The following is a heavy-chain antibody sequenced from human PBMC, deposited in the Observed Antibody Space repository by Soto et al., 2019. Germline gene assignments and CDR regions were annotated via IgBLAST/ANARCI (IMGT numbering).Heavy chain of an antibody. CDR2: IYYSGST. CDR1: GGSISSSSYY. J-gene: IGHJ6*03. CDR3: ARQKYSSSWVTYYMDV. D-gene: IGHD6-13*01. Sequence: PSETLSLTCTVSGGSISSSSYYWVWIRQPPGKGLEWIGSIYYSGSTYYNPSLKSRVTISVDTSKNQFSLKLSSVTAADTAVYYCARQKYSSSWVTYYMDVWGKGTTVT. V-gene: IGHV4-39*01.